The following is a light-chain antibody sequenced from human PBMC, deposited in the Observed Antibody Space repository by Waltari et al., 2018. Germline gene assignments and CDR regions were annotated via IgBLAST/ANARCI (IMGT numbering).Light chain of an antibody. V-gene: IGLV2-14*03. CDR1: SSDVGGYNY. CDR3: SSDTSSGTSSNTRV. CDR2: DVS. J-gene: IGLJ1*01. Sequence: QSALTQPASVSGSPGQSITISCSGTSSDVGGYNYVSWYQHHTGKAPKLVIYDVSSRPSGVSSRSSGSRSGNTASLTISGLQGEDGADYYCSSDTSSGTSSNTRVFGTGTTVTVL.